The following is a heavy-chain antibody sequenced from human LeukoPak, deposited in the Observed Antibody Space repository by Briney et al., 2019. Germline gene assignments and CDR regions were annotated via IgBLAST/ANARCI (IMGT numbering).Heavy chain of an antibody. CDR1: GFTFSTFA. D-gene: IGHD3-3*01. CDR2: ITGAGDTT. V-gene: IGHV3-23*01. CDR3: VRDRNYYEALQRSY. Sequence: PGGSLRLSCAASGFTFSTFAMSWVRQDPGRGLEWVSSITGAGDTTFYPESVKGRFTISRDNFKNTLYLQMNSLRVEDTALYFCVRDRNYYEALQRSYWGQGTLVTVSS. J-gene: IGHJ4*02.